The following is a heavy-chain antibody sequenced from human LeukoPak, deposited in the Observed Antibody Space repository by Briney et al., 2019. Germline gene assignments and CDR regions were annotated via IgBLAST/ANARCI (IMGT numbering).Heavy chain of an antibody. D-gene: IGHD3-10*01. Sequence: SETLSLTCAVYGGSFSGYYWSWIRQPPGKGLEWIGEINHSGSTNYNPSLKSRVTISVDTSKNQFSLKLSSVTAADTAVYYCARGPIYYYGSGSYYAWLDYWGQGTLVTVSS. V-gene: IGHV4-34*01. CDR2: INHSGST. J-gene: IGHJ4*02. CDR3: ARGPIYYYGSGSYYAWLDY. CDR1: GGSFSGYY.